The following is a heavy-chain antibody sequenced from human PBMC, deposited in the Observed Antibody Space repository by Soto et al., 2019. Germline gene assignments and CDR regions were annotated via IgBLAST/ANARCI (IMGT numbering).Heavy chain of an antibody. CDR1: GFTFSSYA. J-gene: IGHJ6*02. CDR3: ARDVESGSSQYYYYYYGMDV. D-gene: IGHD1-26*01. V-gene: IGHV3-30-3*01. CDR2: ISYDGSNK. Sequence: GGSLRLSCAASGFTFSSYAMHWVRQAPGRGLEWVAVISYDGSNKYYADSVKGRFTISRDNSKNTLYLQMNSLRAEDTAVYYCARDVESGSSQYYYYYYGMDVWGQGTTVTVSS.